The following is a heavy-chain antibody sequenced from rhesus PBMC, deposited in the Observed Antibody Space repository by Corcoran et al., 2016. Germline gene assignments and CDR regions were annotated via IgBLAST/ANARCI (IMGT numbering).Heavy chain of an antibody. J-gene: IGHJ5-1*01. D-gene: IGHD3-28*01. CDR1: GGSISGYYY. CDR2: IYGNSAST. Sequence: QVQLQQWGEGLVKPSETLFLTCAVYGGSISGYYYWSWIRQPPGKGLEWIGYIYGNSASTNYNPSLKNRVTISKDTSKKQFSLKLSSVTAADTAVYYCARATPYYYDSGPRFDVWGPGVLVTVSS. V-gene: IGHV4-73*01. CDR3: ARATPYYYDSGPRFDV.